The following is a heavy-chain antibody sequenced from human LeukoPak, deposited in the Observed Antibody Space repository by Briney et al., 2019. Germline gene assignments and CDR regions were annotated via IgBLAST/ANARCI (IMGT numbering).Heavy chain of an antibody. CDR1: GFTFSSYG. CDR2: ISYDGSNK. Sequence: GGSLRLSCAASGFTFSSYGMHWVRQAPGKGLEWVAVISYDGSNKYYADSVKGRFTISRDNPKNTLYLQMNSLRAEDTAVYYCAKDFIAAAGTVDYWGQGTLVTVSS. D-gene: IGHD6-13*01. J-gene: IGHJ4*02. CDR3: AKDFIAAAGTVDY. V-gene: IGHV3-30*18.